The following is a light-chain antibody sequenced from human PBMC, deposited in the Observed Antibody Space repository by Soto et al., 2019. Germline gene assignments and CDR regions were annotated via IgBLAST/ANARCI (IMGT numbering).Light chain of an antibody. CDR2: EGS. J-gene: IGLJ1*01. V-gene: IGLV2-23*01. CDR3: CSYAGSSTYV. Sequence: QSALTQPASVSGSPGQSITISCTGTSSDVGSYNLVSWYQQYPGKAPKLMIYEGSKRPSGVSNRFSGSKSGNTASLTISGLQADDEADYYCCSYAGSSTYVFGTGTKVTVL. CDR1: SSDVGSYNL.